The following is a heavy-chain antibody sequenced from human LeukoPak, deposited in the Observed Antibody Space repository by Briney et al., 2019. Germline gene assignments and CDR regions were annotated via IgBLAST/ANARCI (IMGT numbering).Heavy chain of an antibody. D-gene: IGHD3-3*01. J-gene: IGHJ4*02. V-gene: IGHV4-31*03. CDR3: ARVGPGAYYDFWSGYYAGRSFGFDY. CDR1: GGSISSGGYY. CDR2: IYYSGST. Sequence: PSETLSLTCTVSGGSISSGGYYWSWIRQHPGKGLEWIGYIYYSGSTYYNPSLKSRVTISVDTSKNQFSLKLSSVTAADTAVYYCARVGPGAYYDFWSGYYAGRSFGFDYWGQGTLVTVSS.